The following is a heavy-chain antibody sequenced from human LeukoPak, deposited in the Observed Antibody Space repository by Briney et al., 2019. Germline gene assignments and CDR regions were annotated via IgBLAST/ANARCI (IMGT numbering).Heavy chain of an antibody. J-gene: IGHJ5*02. V-gene: IGHV3-66*04. CDR3: ARHKGKDPTERLDT. CDR2: IYDDGQT. D-gene: IGHD5-24*01. Sequence: PGGSLRLSCAASGYSVSSNCIGWDRQAPGKGPEWVSIIYDDGQTWYADSVKGRFTISRDNSKDMVFLQMNFLRAEDTAVYYCARHKGKDPTERLDTWGRGTQVTVSS. CDR1: GYSVSSNC.